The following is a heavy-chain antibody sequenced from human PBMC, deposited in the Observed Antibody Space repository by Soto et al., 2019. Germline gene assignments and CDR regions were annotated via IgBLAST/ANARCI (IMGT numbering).Heavy chain of an antibody. J-gene: IGHJ4*02. CDR2: VYHTGIA. Sequence: SETLSLTCGVSGVSISRGGYSWNWIRQPPGKGLEWIGYVYHTGIANYNPSLRGRVIISVDTSKNQFSLKLTSVTAADTAMYYCARAQDYYDKSGYHFEYWGQGALVTVSS. CDR1: GVSISRGGYS. CDR3: ARAQDYYDKSGYHFEY. V-gene: IGHV4-30-2*01. D-gene: IGHD3-22*01.